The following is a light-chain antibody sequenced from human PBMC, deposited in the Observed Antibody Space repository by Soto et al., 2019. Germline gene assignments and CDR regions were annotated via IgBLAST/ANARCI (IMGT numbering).Light chain of an antibody. V-gene: IGLV1-44*01. CDR2: SNR. CDR3: SSYTTNSTPVV. J-gene: IGLJ2*01. Sequence: QSLLTQPPSASGTPGQTVTMSCSGTSSNIGSNAVNWFQHLPGTAPKLLIYSNRQRPSGVPDRFSASRSGTSASLAISGLQSDDEADYYCSSYTTNSTPVVFGGGTQLTVL. CDR1: SSNIGSNA.